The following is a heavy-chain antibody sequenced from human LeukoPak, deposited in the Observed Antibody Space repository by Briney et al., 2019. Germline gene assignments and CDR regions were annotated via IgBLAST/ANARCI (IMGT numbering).Heavy chain of an antibody. V-gene: IGHV4-4*07. CDR3: ARGETRLVY. D-gene: IGHD3-16*01. CDR1: GGSMNTFS. Sequence: RPSETLSLTCTVSGGSMNTFSWNWIRQPAGKGLEWTGRISTTGTTSYNPSLKSRVTMSVDTSKNQFSLRLSSVTAADTAVYYCARGETRLVYWGQGTLVTVSS. J-gene: IGHJ4*02. CDR2: ISTTGTT.